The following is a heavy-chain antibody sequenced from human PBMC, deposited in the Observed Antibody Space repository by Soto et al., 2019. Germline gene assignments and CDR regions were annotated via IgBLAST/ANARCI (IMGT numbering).Heavy chain of an antibody. CDR3: AKDTSSSPYYMDV. CDR1: GFTFSNFA. D-gene: IGHD2-2*01. Sequence: AGGSQRLSCAASGFTFSNFAMSWVRHAPGKGLEWVSEISGSTGSTYYADSVKGRFTISRDNSKNTLHLQMNSLRAEDTAVYYCAKDTSSSPYYMDVWGKGTTVTVSS. V-gene: IGHV3-23*01. J-gene: IGHJ6*03. CDR2: ISGSTGST.